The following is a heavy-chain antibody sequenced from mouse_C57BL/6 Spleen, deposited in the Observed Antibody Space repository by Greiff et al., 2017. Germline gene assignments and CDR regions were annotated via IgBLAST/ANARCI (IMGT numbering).Heavy chain of an antibody. CDR3: ASPIYDGYDGYYAMDY. CDR1: GYTFTSYW. J-gene: IGHJ4*01. CDR2: INPSTGGT. V-gene: IGHV1-53*01. D-gene: IGHD2-2*01. Sequence: QVQLKQPGTELVKPGASVKLSCKASGYTFTSYWMHWVKQRPGQGLEWLGNINPSTGGTNYNEKFKSKATLTVDKSSSTAYMPLSSLTSEDSAVDYCASPIYDGYDGYYAMDYWGQGTSVTVSS.